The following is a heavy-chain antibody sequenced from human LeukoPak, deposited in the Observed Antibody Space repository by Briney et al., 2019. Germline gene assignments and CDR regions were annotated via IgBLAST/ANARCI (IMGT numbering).Heavy chain of an antibody. D-gene: IGHD2-15*01. CDR3: ARGSRCSGGSCYAYYYYYMDV. CDR1: GGSISSHY. V-gene: IGHV4-59*11. J-gene: IGHJ6*03. CDR2: IYYSGST. Sequence: SETLSLTCTVSGGSISSHYWSWIRQPPGKGLEWIGYIYYSGSTNYNPSLKSRVTISVDTSKNQFSLKLSSVTAADTAVYYRARGSRCSGGSCYAYYYYYMDVWGKGTTVTVSS.